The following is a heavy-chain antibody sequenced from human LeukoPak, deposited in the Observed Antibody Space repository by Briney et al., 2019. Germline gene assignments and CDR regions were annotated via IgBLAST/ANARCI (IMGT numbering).Heavy chain of an antibody. CDR2: VNPNSGDT. CDR3: ARYGSGSYYYYMDV. V-gene: IGHV1-2*02. CDR1: GYTFTGYY. J-gene: IGHJ6*03. Sequence: ASVTVSCKASGYTFTGYYLHWVRQAPGQGLEWMGCVNPNSGDTNYAQKFQGRVTMTRDTSISTAYMELSRLRSDDTAVYYCARYGSGSYYYYMDVWGKGTTVTISS. D-gene: IGHD3-10*01.